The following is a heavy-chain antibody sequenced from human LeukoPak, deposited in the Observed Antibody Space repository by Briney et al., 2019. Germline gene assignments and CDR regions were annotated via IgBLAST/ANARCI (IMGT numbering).Heavy chain of an antibody. CDR1: GFTFSSYS. D-gene: IGHD1-14*01. V-gene: IGHV3-23*01. CDR2: ITTSLII. CDR3: VRGTPEAYY. J-gene: IGHJ4*02. Sequence: PGGSLRLSCAASGFTFSSYSMTWVRQAPGKGLEWASSITTSLIISYADSAKGRFSISRDDSRSTLYLQLTSLTVEDTALYYCVRGTPEAYYWGQGTLVTVSS.